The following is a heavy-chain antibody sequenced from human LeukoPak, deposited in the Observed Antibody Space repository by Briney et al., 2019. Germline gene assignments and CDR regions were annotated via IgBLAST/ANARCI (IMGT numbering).Heavy chain of an antibody. V-gene: IGHV4-34*01. CDR3: VRHSSISYRFFDS. Sequence: SETLSLTCAVYGGSFSGYYWSWIRQPPGKGLEWIGEINHSGSTNYNSSLKSRVTILVDKSKNQFSLKLTSVTAADTAVYYCVRHSSISYRFFDSWGQGTLVTVSS. D-gene: IGHD6-13*01. J-gene: IGHJ4*02. CDR2: INHSGST. CDR1: GGSFSGYY.